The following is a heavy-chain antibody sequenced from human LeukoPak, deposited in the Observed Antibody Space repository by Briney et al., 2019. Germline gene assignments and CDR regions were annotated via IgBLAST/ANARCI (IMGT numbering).Heavy chain of an antibody. CDR2: VIPMVGIA. J-gene: IGHJ6*02. CDR1: GGTFSSHA. CDR3: ARDVAVAGTYYYGMDV. D-gene: IGHD2-21*02. Sequence: ASVKVSCKASGGTFSSHAHAISWVRQAPGQGLEWMGRVIPMVGIANNAQKFQGRVTITADRSTSTAYMELRSLRSDDTAVYYCARDVAVAGTYYYGMDVWGQGTTVTVSS. V-gene: IGHV1-69*04.